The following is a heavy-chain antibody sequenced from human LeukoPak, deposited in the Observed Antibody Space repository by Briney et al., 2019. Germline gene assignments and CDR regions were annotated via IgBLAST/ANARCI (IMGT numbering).Heavy chain of an antibody. Sequence: GGSLRLSCAASGFTVSSNYMSWVRQAPGKGLEWVSVIYNSGGTYYADSVKGRFTIFRDNSKNTLYLQMNSLRAEDTAVYYCARDVRYCSGGSCSSWGPGTLVTVSS. CDR3: ARDVRYCSGGSCSS. D-gene: IGHD2-15*01. CDR2: IYNSGGT. J-gene: IGHJ4*02. CDR1: GFTVSSNY. V-gene: IGHV3-53*01.